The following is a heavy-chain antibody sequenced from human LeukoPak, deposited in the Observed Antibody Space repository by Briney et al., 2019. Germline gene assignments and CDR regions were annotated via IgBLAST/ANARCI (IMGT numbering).Heavy chain of an antibody. V-gene: IGHV3-11*01. D-gene: IGHD3-10*01. CDR2: ISSGYTI. CDR3: ARVSPFYYGSGSYYLNY. Sequence: GGSLRLSCAASGFTFSDYYMSWFRQAPGKGLEWVSYISSGYTIFYADSVKGRFTISRDNAKNSPYLQMNSLRAEDTAVYYCARVSPFYYGSGSYYLNYWGQGALVTVSS. CDR1: GFTFSDYY. J-gene: IGHJ4*02.